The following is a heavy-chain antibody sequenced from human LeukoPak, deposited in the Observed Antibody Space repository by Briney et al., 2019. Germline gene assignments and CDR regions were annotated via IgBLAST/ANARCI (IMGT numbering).Heavy chain of an antibody. CDR2: ISSSSGNV. Sequence: KTGGSLRLSCEASGFTFSGYTMNWVRQAPGKGLEWVAAISSSSGNVYYADSVKGRFTISRDNAENSLHLQMSSLRVEDTAVYYCARGEMATILDYWGQGTLVTVSS. J-gene: IGHJ4*02. CDR1: GFTFSGYT. CDR3: ARGEMATILDY. D-gene: IGHD5-24*01. V-gene: IGHV3-21*01.